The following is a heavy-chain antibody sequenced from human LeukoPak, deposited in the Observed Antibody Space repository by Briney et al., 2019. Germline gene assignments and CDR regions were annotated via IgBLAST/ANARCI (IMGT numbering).Heavy chain of an antibody. CDR1: GFNVSSNY. CDR3: ARGDIAAAGYFDY. D-gene: IGHD6-13*01. Sequence: GGSLRLSCAASGFNVSSNYMSWVRQAPGKGLEWVSVIYSGGSTYYADSVKGRFTISRDNSKNTLYLLMNSLRAEDTAVYYCARGDIAAAGYFDYWGQGTLVTVSS. CDR2: IYSGGST. V-gene: IGHV3-66*01. J-gene: IGHJ4*02.